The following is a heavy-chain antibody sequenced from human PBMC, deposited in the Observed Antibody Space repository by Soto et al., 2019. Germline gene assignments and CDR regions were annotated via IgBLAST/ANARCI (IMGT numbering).Heavy chain of an antibody. J-gene: IGHJ4*02. V-gene: IGHV4-61*01. CDR1: GGSVSSGSYY. Sequence: SETLSLTCTVSGGSVSSGSYYWSWIRQPPGKGLEWIGYIYYSGSTNYNPSLKSRVTISVDTSKNQFSLKLSSVTAADTAVYYCARVGPRYYYDNNYWGQGTLVTVSS. CDR3: ARVGPRYYYDNNY. CDR2: IYYSGST. D-gene: IGHD3-22*01.